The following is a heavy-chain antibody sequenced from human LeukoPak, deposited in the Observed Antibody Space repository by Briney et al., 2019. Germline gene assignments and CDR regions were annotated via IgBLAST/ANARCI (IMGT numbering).Heavy chain of an antibody. CDR3: ARGPVGATTLSTFDY. CDR2: IYYSGST. J-gene: IGHJ4*02. CDR1: GGSISSSSYY. Sequence: PSETLSLTCTVSGGSISSSSYYWGWIRQPPGKGLEWIGSIYYSGSTYYNPSLKSRVTISVDTSKNQFSLKLSSVTAADTAVYYCARGPVGATTLSTFDYWGQGTLVAVSS. D-gene: IGHD1-26*01. V-gene: IGHV4-39*07.